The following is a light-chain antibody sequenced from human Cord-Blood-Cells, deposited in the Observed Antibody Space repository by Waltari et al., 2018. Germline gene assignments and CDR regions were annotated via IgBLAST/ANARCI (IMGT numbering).Light chain of an antibody. J-gene: IGLJ1*01. V-gene: IGLV3-1*01. CDR2: QDS. CDR3: QAWDSSTAVYV. CDR1: NLGDKY. Sequence: SYELTQPPSVSVSPGQTASITCSGDNLGDKYACCYQQKPGQSPVLVIYQDSKRPSGIPERFSGSNSGNTATLTISGTQAMDEADYYCQAWDSSTAVYVFGTGTKVTVL.